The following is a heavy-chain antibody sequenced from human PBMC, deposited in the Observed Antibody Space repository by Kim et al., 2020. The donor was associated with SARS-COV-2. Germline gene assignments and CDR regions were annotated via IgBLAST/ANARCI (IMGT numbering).Heavy chain of an antibody. Sequence: GGSLRLSCAASGFTFSNAWMSWVRQAPGKGLEWVGRIKSKTDGGTTDYAAPVKGRFTISRDDSKNTLYLQMNSLKTEDTAVYYCTTDVVAAAGTENYYYGMDVWGQGTTVTVSS. CDR2: IKSKTDGGTT. V-gene: IGHV3-15*01. D-gene: IGHD6-13*01. CDR3: TTDVVAAAGTENYYYGMDV. CDR1: GFTFSNAW. J-gene: IGHJ6*02.